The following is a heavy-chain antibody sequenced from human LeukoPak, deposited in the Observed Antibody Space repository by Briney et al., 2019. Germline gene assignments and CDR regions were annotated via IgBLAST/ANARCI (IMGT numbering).Heavy chain of an antibody. CDR1: GFTFSSYS. CDR3: ARDRVMVRGVLDY. D-gene: IGHD3-10*01. Sequence: GGSLRLSCAASGFTFSSYSMKWVRQAPGKGLEWVSSISSSSSCIYYADSVKGRFTISRDNAKNSLYLQMNSLRAEDTAVYYCARDRVMVRGVLDYWGQGTLVTVSS. J-gene: IGHJ4*02. CDR2: ISSSSSCI. V-gene: IGHV3-21*01.